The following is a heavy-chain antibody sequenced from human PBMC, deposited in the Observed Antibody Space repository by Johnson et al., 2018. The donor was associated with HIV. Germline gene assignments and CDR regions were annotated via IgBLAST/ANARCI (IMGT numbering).Heavy chain of an antibody. D-gene: IGHD5-18*01. J-gene: IGHJ3*02. CDR3: ASGYSYGTDAFDI. V-gene: IGHV3-11*04. CDR1: GFIVSNYY. CDR2: ISSSGSTI. Sequence: VQLVESGGGLIQPGGSLRLSCAASGFIVSNYYMSWIRQAPGKGLEWVSYISSSGSTIYYADSVKGRFTISRDNAKNSLYLQMNSLRAEDTAVYYCASGYSYGTDAFDIWGQGTMVAVSS.